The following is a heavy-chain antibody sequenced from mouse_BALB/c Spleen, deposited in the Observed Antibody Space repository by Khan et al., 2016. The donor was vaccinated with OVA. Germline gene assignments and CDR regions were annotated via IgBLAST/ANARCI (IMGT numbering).Heavy chain of an antibody. CDR2: ISNGGGSS. D-gene: IGHD1-1*01. V-gene: IGHV5-12-2*01. Sequence: EVKLVESGGDLVQPGGSLKLSCAASGFTFRSYTMSWVRQTPEKRLEWVAFISNGGGSSYYPDTVKGRFTISRDNAKNTLYLQMSSLKSEDTAMYYCARPSTTKYDYVMDYWGQGTSVTVSS. CDR1: GFTFRSYT. CDR3: ARPSTTKYDYVMDY. J-gene: IGHJ4*01.